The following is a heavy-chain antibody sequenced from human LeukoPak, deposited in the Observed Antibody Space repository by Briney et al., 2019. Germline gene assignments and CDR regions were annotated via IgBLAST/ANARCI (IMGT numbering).Heavy chain of an antibody. Sequence: ASVKVSCKTSGYSFNIYEINWVRQATGQGLEWMGWVNPNSGDTDYAQKFQGRLTMTRNTSISTAYMELSGLRLEDTAVYYCSRGPRFDPWGQGTQVTISS. CDR2: VNPNSGDT. J-gene: IGHJ5*02. CDR1: GYSFNIYE. V-gene: IGHV1-8*01. CDR3: SRGPRFDP.